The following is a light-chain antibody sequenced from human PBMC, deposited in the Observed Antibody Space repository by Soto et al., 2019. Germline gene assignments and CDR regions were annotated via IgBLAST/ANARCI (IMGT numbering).Light chain of an antibody. CDR3: SSYTSSSTVV. CDR2: EVS. Sequence: QSALTQPASVSGSPGQSITISCTGTSSDVGGYNYVSWYQQHPGKAPKLMIYEVSNRPSGVSNRFSGSKSGHTASLTISGLQAEDEADYYCSSYTSSSTVVFGGGTKLTVL. J-gene: IGLJ2*01. CDR1: SSDVGGYNY. V-gene: IGLV2-14*01.